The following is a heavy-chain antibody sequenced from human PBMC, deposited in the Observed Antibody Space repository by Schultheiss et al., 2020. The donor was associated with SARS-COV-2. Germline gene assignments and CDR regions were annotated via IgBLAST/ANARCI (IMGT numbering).Heavy chain of an antibody. CDR1: GFTFSSYA. CDR2: ISGSGGST. CDR3: AKDQALRFLEWLTTLDFDY. J-gene: IGHJ4*02. D-gene: IGHD3-3*01. Sequence: GVLKISCAASGFTFSSYAMSWVRQAPGKGLEWVSAISGSGGSTYYADSVKGRFTISRDNSKNTLYLQMNSLRAEDTAVYYCAKDQALRFLEWLTTLDFDYWGQGTLVTVSS. V-gene: IGHV3-23*01.